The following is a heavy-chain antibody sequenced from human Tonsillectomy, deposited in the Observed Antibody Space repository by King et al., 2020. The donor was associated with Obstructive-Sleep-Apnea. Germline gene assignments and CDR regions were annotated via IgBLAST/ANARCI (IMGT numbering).Heavy chain of an antibody. D-gene: IGHD6-13*01. Sequence: QLQESGPGLVKPSETLSLTCSVSGGSISSSTSYWGWIRQPPGKGLEWIGSIYYSGSTYYNPSLKSRVMISIDTSKNQFSLRLTSVTAADTAVYYCARVRAAAADYDMDVWGQGTTVTVSS. CDR1: GGSISSSTSY. CDR2: IYYSGST. J-gene: IGHJ6*02. CDR3: ARVRAAAADYDMDV. V-gene: IGHV4-39*07.